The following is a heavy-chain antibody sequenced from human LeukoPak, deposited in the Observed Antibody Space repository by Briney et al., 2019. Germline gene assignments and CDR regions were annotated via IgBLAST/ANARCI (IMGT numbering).Heavy chain of an antibody. D-gene: IGHD1-26*01. CDR1: GFTFDDYA. CDR3: AKSGSYSMPYYFDY. V-gene: IGHV3-9*01. CDR2: ISWNSGSI. J-gene: IGHJ4*02. Sequence: GGSLRLSCAASGFTFDDYAMHWVRQAPGKGLEWVSGISWNSGSIGYADSVKGRFTISRDNVKNSLYLQMNSLRADDTALYYCAKSGSYSMPYYFDYWGQGTLVTVSS.